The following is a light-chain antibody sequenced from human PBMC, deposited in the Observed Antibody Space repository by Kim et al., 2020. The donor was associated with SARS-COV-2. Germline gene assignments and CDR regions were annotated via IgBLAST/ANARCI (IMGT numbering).Light chain of an antibody. J-gene: IGKJ1*01. CDR3: QQYGSSWT. CDR1: QSVYSNY. V-gene: IGKV3-20*01. Sequence: PGDRATLSCRASQSVYSNYLAWYQQKPGQAPRLLIYAASSRATGIPDRFSGSGSGTDFTLTSRRLQPEDFAVYYCQQYGSSWTFGQGTKVDIK. CDR2: AAS.